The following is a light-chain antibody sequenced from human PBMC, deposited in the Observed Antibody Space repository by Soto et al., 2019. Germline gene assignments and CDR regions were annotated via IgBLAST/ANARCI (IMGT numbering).Light chain of an antibody. CDR1: SSDVGGYHY. J-gene: IGLJ2*01. CDR2: DVD. V-gene: IGLV2-14*03. Sequence: QSALTQPASVSGSPGQSITISCTGTSSDVGGYHYVSWYQQHPGKAPRLMIVDVDNRPSGVSTRFSSSKSGNTASLTISGLQAEDEADYYCCSYSGSSTIVVFGGGTKLTVL. CDR3: CSYSGSSTIVV.